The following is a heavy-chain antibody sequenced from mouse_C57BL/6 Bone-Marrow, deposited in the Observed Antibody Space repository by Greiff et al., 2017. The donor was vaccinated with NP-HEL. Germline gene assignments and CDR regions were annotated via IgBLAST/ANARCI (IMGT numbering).Heavy chain of an antibody. CDR1: GYTFTDYN. Sequence: VQLQQSGPELVKPGASVKMSCKASGYTFTDYNMHWVKQSHGKSLEWIGYINPNNGGTSYNQKFKGKATLTVNKSSSTAYMELRSLTSEDSAVYYCARPYDYGGYAMDYWGQGTSVTVSS. CDR2: INPNNGGT. D-gene: IGHD2-4*01. CDR3: ARPYDYGGYAMDY. J-gene: IGHJ4*01. V-gene: IGHV1-22*01.